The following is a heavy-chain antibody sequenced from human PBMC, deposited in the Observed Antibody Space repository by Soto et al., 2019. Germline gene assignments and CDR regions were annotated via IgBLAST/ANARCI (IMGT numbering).Heavy chain of an antibody. D-gene: IGHD6-6*01. J-gene: IGHJ6*02. CDR3: ARAGVGYGSSTGYHYHGMDV. CDR2: INAGNGDT. Sequence: QVQVVQSGAEVKKPGASVKVSCKASGYSFMTYAIHWVRQAPGQRPEWMGWINAGNGDTRHPQKCQGRVTMTRDTVASTAYMELSSLRSEDTAVYYCARAGVGYGSSTGYHYHGMDVWGQGTTVTVSS. V-gene: IGHV1-3*01. CDR1: GYSFMTYA.